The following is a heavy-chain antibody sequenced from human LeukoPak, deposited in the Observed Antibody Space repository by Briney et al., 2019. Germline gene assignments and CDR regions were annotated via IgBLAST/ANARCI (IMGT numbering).Heavy chain of an antibody. V-gene: IGHV4-59*08. D-gene: IGHD3-22*01. CDR3: ARLVYNSRGSYFAY. CDR2: IRYRGSA. CDR1: GDSISNYY. Sequence: SETLSLTCTVSGDSISNYYWSWIRQPPGKGLEWIGYIRYRGSANYNPSLGSRVTTSIGASKTQSFLTLSSVTAADTAVYHCARLVYNSRGSYFAYWGQGTLVIVSS. J-gene: IGHJ4*02.